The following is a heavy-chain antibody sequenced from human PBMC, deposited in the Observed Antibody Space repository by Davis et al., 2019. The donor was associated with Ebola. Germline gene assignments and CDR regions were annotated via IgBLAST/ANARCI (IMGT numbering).Heavy chain of an antibody. D-gene: IGHD2-15*01. CDR1: GFTFSAYN. CDR3: ARGLLYYYYGMDV. V-gene: IGHV3-21*01. Sequence: GGSLRLSCAASGFTFSAYNMNWVRQAPGKGLEWVSSISSSSSYINYADSMKGRFTISRDNAQNSLYLQMNSLRDEDTAVYYCARGLLYYYYGMDVWGQGTTVTVSS. CDR2: ISSSSSYI. J-gene: IGHJ6*02.